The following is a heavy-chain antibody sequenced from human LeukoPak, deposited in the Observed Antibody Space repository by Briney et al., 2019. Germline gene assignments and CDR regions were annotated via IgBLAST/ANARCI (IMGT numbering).Heavy chain of an antibody. V-gene: IGHV4-59*01. Sequence: SETLSLXCTVSGGSISSYYWSWIRQPPGKGLEWIGYIYYSGSTNYNPSLNSRVTISVDTSKNQFSLKLSSVTAADTAVYYRARGRGDLKYFQHWGQGTLVTVSS. J-gene: IGHJ1*01. CDR1: GGSISSYY. CDR2: IYYSGST. D-gene: IGHD4-17*01. CDR3: ARGRGDLKYFQH.